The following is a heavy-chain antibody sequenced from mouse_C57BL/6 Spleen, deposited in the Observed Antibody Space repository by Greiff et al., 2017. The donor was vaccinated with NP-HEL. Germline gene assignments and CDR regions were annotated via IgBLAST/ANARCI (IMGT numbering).Heavy chain of an antibody. CDR2: INPNYGTT. V-gene: IGHV1-39*01. J-gene: IGHJ1*03. D-gene: IGHD2-3*01. CDR1: GYSFTDYN. CDR3: ARSGDGYPYWYFDV. Sequence: EVKLMESGPELVKPGASVKISCKASGYSFTDYNMNWVKQSNRKSLEWIGVINPNYGTTSYNQKFKGKATLTVDQSSSTAYMQLNSLTSEDSAVYYCARSGDGYPYWYFDVWGTGTTVTVSS.